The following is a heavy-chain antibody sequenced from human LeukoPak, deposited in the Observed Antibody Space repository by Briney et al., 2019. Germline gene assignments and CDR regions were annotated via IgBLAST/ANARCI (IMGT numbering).Heavy chain of an antibody. CDR3: AKYGSGSYYNGLY. D-gene: IGHD3-10*01. Sequence: GGSLRLSCAASGFTFSSYAMTWVRQAPGQGLQWVSTISVSGENTYYADSVKGRFTISRDISKSTLYLQMNSLRDEDTAVYYCAKYGSGSYYNGLYWGQGTLVTVSS. CDR2: ISVSGENT. J-gene: IGHJ4*02. CDR1: GFTFSSYA. V-gene: IGHV3-23*01.